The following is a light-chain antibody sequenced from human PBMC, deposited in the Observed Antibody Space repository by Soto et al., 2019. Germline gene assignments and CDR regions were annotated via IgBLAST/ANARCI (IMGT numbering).Light chain of an antibody. Sequence: QSVLTQPPSASGSPGQSVTISRTGTSSDVGGYNYVSWYQQHPGKAPKLMIYEVSKRPSGVPDRFSGSKTGNTASLTVSGLQAEDEADYYCSSYTSSSTLYVFGTGTKVTVL. CDR2: EVS. CDR1: SSDVGGYNY. J-gene: IGLJ1*01. CDR3: SSYTSSSTLYV. V-gene: IGLV2-8*01.